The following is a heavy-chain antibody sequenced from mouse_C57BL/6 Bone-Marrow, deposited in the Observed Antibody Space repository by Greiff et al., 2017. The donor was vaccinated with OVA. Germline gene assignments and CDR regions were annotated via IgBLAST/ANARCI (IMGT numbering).Heavy chain of an antibody. Sequence: QVQLQQSGAELARPGASVKLSCKASGYTFTSYGISWVKQRTGQGLEWIGEIYPRSGNTYYNEKFKGKATLTADKSSSTAYMELRSLTSEDSAVYFCAYRGGPLLLRYPQFAYWGQGTLVTVSA. J-gene: IGHJ3*01. D-gene: IGHD1-1*01. CDR2: IYPRSGNT. V-gene: IGHV1-81*01. CDR3: AYRGGPLLLRYPQFAY. CDR1: GYTFTSYG.